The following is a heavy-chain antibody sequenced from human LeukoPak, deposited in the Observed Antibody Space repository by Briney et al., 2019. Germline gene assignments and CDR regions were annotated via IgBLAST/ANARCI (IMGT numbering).Heavy chain of an antibody. CDR3: AKRVGSGSFSTYYFDS. CDR1: GFTVSSNY. Sequence: PGGSLRLSCAASGFTVSSNYMSWVRQAPGKGLEWVSVIYSGGSTYYADSVKGRFTISRDNSKNTLFLQMNSLRAEDTAVYYCAKRVGSGSFSTYYFDSWGQGTLVTVSS. J-gene: IGHJ4*02. D-gene: IGHD3-10*01. V-gene: IGHV3-53*01. CDR2: IYSGGST.